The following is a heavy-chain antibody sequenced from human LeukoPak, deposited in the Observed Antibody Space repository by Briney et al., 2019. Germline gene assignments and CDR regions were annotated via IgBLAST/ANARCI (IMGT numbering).Heavy chain of an antibody. V-gene: IGHV4-39*01. CDR3: ARHRYYYDSSGIWFDP. CDR1: GGSISSSSYY. J-gene: IGHJ5*02. CDR2: IYYSGST. D-gene: IGHD3-22*01. Sequence: SETLSLTCTVSGGSISSSSYYWGWIRQPPGKGLEWIGSIYYSGSTYYNPSLKSRVTISVDTSKNQFSLKLSSVTAADTAVYYCARHRYYYDSSGIWFDPWGQGTLVTVSS.